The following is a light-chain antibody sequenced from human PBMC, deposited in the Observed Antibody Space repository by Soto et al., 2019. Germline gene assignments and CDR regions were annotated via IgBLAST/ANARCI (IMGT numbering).Light chain of an antibody. J-gene: IGKJ4*01. V-gene: IGKV3-20*01. CDR1: QSVTSTY. CDR2: GAS. Sequence: EIVLTQSPGTLSLSPGERAALSCRASQSVTSTYLAWYQQKPGQAPRLLIYGASSRATGIPARFSGSGSGTDFTLIISRLEPEDFAVYYCQQYGRSITFGGGTKVEIK. CDR3: QQYGRSIT.